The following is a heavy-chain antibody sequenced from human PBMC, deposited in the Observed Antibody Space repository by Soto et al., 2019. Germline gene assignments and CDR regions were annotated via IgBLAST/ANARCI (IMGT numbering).Heavy chain of an antibody. Sequence: QVQLVQSGAEVKKPGASVKVSCKASGYTFTSYSMHWVRQAPGQRLEWMGWINAGNGNRKYSQKFQGRVTITRDTSASTAYMDLSSLRSEDTAVYYCARGVYYDIHDYWGQGTLVTVSS. J-gene: IGHJ4*02. D-gene: IGHD3-16*01. V-gene: IGHV1-3*01. CDR1: GYTFTSYS. CDR2: INAGNGNR. CDR3: ARGVYYDIHDY.